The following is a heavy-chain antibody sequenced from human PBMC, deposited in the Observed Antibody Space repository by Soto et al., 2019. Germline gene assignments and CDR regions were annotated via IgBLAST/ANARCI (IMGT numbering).Heavy chain of an antibody. CDR1: GYTFTIHD. J-gene: IGHJ5*02. D-gene: IGHD1-26*01. V-gene: IGHV1-8*01. CDR2: MNPNSGNT. Sequence: ASVKVSCKASGYTFTIHDINWVRQATGQGLEWMGWMNPNSGNTGFVQKFQGRVTMTRNTSISTAYMELSSLRSEDTAVYYCARGKSGSPRWFDPWGQGTLVTVSS. CDR3: ARGKSGSPRWFDP.